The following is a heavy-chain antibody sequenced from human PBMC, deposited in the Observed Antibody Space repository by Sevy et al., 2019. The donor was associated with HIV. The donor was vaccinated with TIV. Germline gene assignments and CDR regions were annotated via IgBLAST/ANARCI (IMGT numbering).Heavy chain of an antibody. CDR3: AGGFGEFYYYYGMDV. D-gene: IGHD3-10*01. V-gene: IGHV1-8*01. CDR1: GYTFTSYD. CDR2: MNPNSGNT. J-gene: IGHJ6*02. Sequence: ASVKVSCKASGYTFTSYDINWVRQATGQGVEWMGWMNPNSGNTGYAQKFQGRVTMTRNTSISTAYMELSSLRSEDTAVYYCAGGFGEFYYYYGMDVWGQRTSVTVSS.